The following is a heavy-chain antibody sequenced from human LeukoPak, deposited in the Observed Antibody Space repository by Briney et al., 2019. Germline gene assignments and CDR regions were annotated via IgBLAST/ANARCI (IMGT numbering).Heavy chain of an antibody. CDR3: VKDSPPRYSGSPPAY. CDR1: GFTFSSYA. CDR2: INSDGSWT. V-gene: IGHV3-74*01. Sequence: GGSLRLSCAASGFTFSSYAMSWVRQAPGKGLVWVSHINSDGSWTSYADSVKGRFTISKDNAKNSLYLQMNSLRADGTAVYYCVKDSPPRYSGSPPAYWGQGTLVTVSS. J-gene: IGHJ4*02. D-gene: IGHD1-26*01.